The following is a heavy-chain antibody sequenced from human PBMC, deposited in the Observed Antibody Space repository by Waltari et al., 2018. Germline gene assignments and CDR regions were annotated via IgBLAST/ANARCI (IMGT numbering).Heavy chain of an antibody. D-gene: IGHD6-6*01. Sequence: GSLSLSCVASGFRFTSYWMTWVRQAPGKGLEWLANINQDGSQNYYVDSVKGRFIISRDNAKNSLYLQMNSLRAEDTALYYCARIGYSSSSNDYWGQGTLVTVSS. CDR3: ARIGYSSSSNDY. V-gene: IGHV3-7*01. CDR2: INQDGSQN. CDR1: GFRFTSYW. J-gene: IGHJ4*02.